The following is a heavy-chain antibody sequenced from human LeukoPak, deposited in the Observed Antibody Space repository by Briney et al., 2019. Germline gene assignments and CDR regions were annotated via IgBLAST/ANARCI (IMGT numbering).Heavy chain of an antibody. Sequence: PSETLSLTCTVSSGSISGHFWSWNRQSAGKGLEWIGRIHSSGSTTYSPSLNSRVTMSVDASQNQFSLKLHSVTAADTAVYYCVRGGDCYKYFDFWGQGALVTVSS. CDR2: IHSSGST. CDR3: VRGGDCYKYFDF. CDR1: SGSISGHF. V-gene: IGHV4-4*07. D-gene: IGHD5-24*01. J-gene: IGHJ4*02.